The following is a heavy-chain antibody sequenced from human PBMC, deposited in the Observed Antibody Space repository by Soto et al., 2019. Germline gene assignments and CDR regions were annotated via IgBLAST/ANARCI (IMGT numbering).Heavy chain of an antibody. CDR1: GGSFSGYY. CDR3: ARASSSRSLDY. D-gene: IGHD6-13*01. CDR2: INHSGST. V-gene: IGHV4-34*01. Sequence: PSETLSLTCAVYGGSFSGYYWSWIRQPPGKGLEWIGEINHSGSTNYNPSLKSRVTISVDTSKNQFSLKLSSVTAADTAVYYCARASSSRSLDYWGQGTLVTVPQ. J-gene: IGHJ4*02.